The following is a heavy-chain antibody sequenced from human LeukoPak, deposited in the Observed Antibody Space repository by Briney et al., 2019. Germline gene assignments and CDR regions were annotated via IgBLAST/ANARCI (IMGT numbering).Heavy chain of an antibody. V-gene: IGHV3-23*01. CDR3: APERWTVINY. J-gene: IGHJ4*02. CDR2: ISGSGGST. D-gene: IGHD3-22*01. CDR1: GFTFSSYG. Sequence: GGTLRLSCAASGFTFSSYGMSWVRQAPGKGLEWVSAISGSGGSTYYADSVKGRFTISRDNSKNTLYLQMSSLRAEDTAVYYCAPERWTVINYWGQGTLVTVSS.